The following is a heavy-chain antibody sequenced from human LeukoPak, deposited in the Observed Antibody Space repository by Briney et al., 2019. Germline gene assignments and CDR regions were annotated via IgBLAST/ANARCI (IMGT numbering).Heavy chain of an antibody. CDR3: ARGWGRGYCGGDNCYSNGFDY. Sequence: NPSETLSLTCTVSGGSISSSSYYWGWIRQPPGKGLEWIGSIYYSGSTYYNPSLKSRVTITVDTSKNQFSLNLSSVTAADTAVYYCARGWGRGYCGGDNCYSNGFDYWGQGTLVTVSS. V-gene: IGHV4-39*07. CDR1: GGSISSSSYY. J-gene: IGHJ4*02. CDR2: IYYSGST. D-gene: IGHD2-15*01.